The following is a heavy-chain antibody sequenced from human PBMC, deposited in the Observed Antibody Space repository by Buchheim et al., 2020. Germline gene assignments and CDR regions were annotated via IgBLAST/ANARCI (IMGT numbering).Heavy chain of an antibody. CDR3: AREKGIAVAAPNTKNYYYYYMDV. CDR1: GFTFSSYG. D-gene: IGHD6-19*01. CDR2: IWYDGSNK. Sequence: QVQLVESGGGVVQPGRSLRLSCAASGFTFSSYGMHWVRQAPGKGLEWVAVIWYDGSNKYYADSVKGRFTISRDNSKNTLYLQMNSLRAEDTAVYYCAREKGIAVAAPNTKNYYYYYMDVWGKGTT. V-gene: IGHV3-33*01. J-gene: IGHJ6*03.